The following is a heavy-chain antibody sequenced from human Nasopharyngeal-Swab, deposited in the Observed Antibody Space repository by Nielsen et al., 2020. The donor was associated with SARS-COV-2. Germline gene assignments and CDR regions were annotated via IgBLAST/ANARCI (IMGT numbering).Heavy chain of an antibody. CDR1: GYTFTSYD. J-gene: IGHJ4*02. V-gene: IGHV1-69*04. Sequence: SVKVSCKASGYTFTSYDISWVRQAPGQGLEWMGRIIPILGIANYAQKFQGRVTITADKSTSTAYMELSSLRSEDTAVYYCARVPELRYCSGGSCLEQDYWGQGTLVTVSS. D-gene: IGHD2-15*01. CDR2: IIPILGIA. CDR3: ARVPELRYCSGGSCLEQDY.